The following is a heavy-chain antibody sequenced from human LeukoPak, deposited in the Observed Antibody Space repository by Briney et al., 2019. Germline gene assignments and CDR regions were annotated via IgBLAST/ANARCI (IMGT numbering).Heavy chain of an antibody. Sequence: GGSLTLSCAASGFTFSNYGMHWVRQAPGKGLEWVAVIWYDGSNKYYADSVKGRFTISRDNSKNTLYLQMNSLRAEDTAVYYCARDRGGRYYYYYGMDVWGQGTTVTVSS. CDR3: ARDRGGRYYYYYGMDV. D-gene: IGHD6-25*01. CDR2: IWYDGSNK. V-gene: IGHV3-33*08. J-gene: IGHJ6*02. CDR1: GFTFSNYG.